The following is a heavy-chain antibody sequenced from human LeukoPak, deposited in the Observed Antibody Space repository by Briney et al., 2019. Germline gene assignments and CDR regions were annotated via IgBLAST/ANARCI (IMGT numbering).Heavy chain of an antibody. J-gene: IGHJ4*02. D-gene: IGHD6-19*01. CDR2: ISSSSSYI. V-gene: IGHV3-21*01. Sequence: GGSLRLSCAASGFTFSSYSMDWVRQAPGKGLEWVSSISSSSSYIYYADSAKGRFTISRDNAENSLYLQMNSLRAEDTAVYYCARDAGGSIAVAGTGYWGQGTLVTVSS. CDR3: ARDAGGSIAVAGTGY. CDR1: GFTFSSYS.